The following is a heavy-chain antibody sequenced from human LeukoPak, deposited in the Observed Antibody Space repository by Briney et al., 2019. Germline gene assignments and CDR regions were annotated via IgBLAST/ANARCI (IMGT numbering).Heavy chain of an antibody. CDR2: ITTGSSTM. Sequence: PGGSLRLSCEASGFTFSSYSMIWVRQAPGKGLELVSYITTGSSTMYFADSVKGRFTTSRDNAKNSLYLQMNSLRVEDTAVYYCAKGGYSSGWRNHFDYWGQGTLVTVSS. CDR1: GFTFSSYS. D-gene: IGHD6-19*01. CDR3: AKGGYSSGWRNHFDY. J-gene: IGHJ4*02. V-gene: IGHV3-48*04.